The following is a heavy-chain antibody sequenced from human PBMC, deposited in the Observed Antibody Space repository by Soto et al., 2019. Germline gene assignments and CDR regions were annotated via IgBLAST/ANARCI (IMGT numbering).Heavy chain of an antibody. J-gene: IGHJ6*02. V-gene: IGHV3-21*01. Sequence: VGSLRLSCAASGFTFSSYSMDWVRQAPGKGLEWVSSISSSSSYIYYADSVKGRFTISRDNAKNSLYLQMNSLRAEDTAVYYCASGNSGSSWRNYYYYGMDVWGQGTTVTVSS. CDR2: ISSSSSYI. CDR1: GFTFSSYS. CDR3: ASGNSGSSWRNYYYYGMDV. D-gene: IGHD6-13*01.